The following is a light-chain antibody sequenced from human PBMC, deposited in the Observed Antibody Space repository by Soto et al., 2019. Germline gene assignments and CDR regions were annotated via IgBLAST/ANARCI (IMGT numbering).Light chain of an antibody. CDR1: QSLVHSDENTY. V-gene: IGKV2-24*01. Sequence: DIVLTQIPLSSVVTLGQAASISCRSSQSLVHSDENTYLSWLHQRPGQPPRLIMYKISTRFSGVPDRFTGSGAGTDFTLKISRVEAEDVGIYYCMQATQFPRTFGQGTKVEIK. J-gene: IGKJ1*01. CDR3: MQATQFPRT. CDR2: KIS.